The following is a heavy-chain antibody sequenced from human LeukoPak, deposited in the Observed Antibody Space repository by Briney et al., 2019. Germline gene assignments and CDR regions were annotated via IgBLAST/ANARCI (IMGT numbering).Heavy chain of an antibody. Sequence: SQTLSLTCTVSGGSISSSSYSWSWIRQPPGKGLEWIVYIYHSGSTYYNPSLKSRVTISVDRSKNQFSLKLSSVTAADTAVYYCATSSSHYYYYYGMDVWGQGTTVTVSS. J-gene: IGHJ6*02. CDR1: GGSISSSSYS. V-gene: IGHV4-30-2*01. CDR2: IYHSGST. CDR3: ATSSSHYYYYYGMDV. D-gene: IGHD6-6*01.